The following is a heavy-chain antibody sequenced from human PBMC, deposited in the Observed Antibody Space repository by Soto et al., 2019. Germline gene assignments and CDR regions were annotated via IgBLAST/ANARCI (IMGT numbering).Heavy chain of an antibody. D-gene: IGHD3-22*01. CDR2: ISYDESKK. J-gene: IGHJ3*02. V-gene: IGHV3-30*18. CDR3: AKPLKPRGYYYDRGGINDAFDI. Sequence: QLQLVESGGGVVQPGRSLRLSCAASGFTFSTYAMHWVRQAPGKGLEWVALISYDESKKYYADSVKGRFTISRDNSKNTLYLQMNSLRAEETAVYYCAKPLKPRGYYYDRGGINDAFDIWGQGTMVTVSS. CDR1: GFTFSTYA.